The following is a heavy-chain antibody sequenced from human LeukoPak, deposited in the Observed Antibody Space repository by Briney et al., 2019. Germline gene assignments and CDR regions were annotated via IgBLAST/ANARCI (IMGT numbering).Heavy chain of an antibody. Sequence: PGGSLRLSCAASGFTFSTYSMNWVRQAPGKGLEWVSSISSSSKYIYQADSVKGRFTISRDNAKNSLYLQMNSLGAEDTAVYYCVSSGRHQLLFDYWGQGILVTVSS. V-gene: IGHV3-21*01. CDR1: GFTFSTYS. CDR3: VSSGRHQLLFDY. J-gene: IGHJ4*02. D-gene: IGHD1-26*01. CDR2: ISSSSKYI.